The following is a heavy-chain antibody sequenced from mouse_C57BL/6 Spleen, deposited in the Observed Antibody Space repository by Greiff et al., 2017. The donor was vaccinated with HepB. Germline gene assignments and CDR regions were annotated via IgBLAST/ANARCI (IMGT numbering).Heavy chain of an antibody. J-gene: IGHJ4*01. CDR1: GFTFSDYY. CDR3: ARRIYYDYDEYAMDY. Sequence: EVKLQESGGGLVQPGGSLKLSCAASGFTFSDYYMYWVRQTPEKRLEWVAYISNGGGSTYYPDTVKGRFTISRDNAKNTLYLQMSRLKSEDTAMYYCARRIYYDYDEYAMDYWGQGTSVTVSS. D-gene: IGHD2-4*01. CDR2: ISNGGGST. V-gene: IGHV5-12*01.